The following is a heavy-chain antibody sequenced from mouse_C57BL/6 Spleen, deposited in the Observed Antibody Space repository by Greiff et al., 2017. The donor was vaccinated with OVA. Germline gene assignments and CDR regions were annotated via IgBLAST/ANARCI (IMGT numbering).Heavy chain of an antibody. CDR2: ISSGGDYI. D-gene: IGHD3-2*02. Sequence: EVKVEESGEGLVKPGGSLKLSCAASGFTFSSYAMSWVRQTPEKRLEWVAYISSGGDYIYYADTVKGRFTISRDNARNTLYLQMSSLKSEDTAMYYCTRGLRLHAMDYWGQGTSVTVSS. J-gene: IGHJ4*01. V-gene: IGHV5-9-1*02. CDR3: TRGLRLHAMDY. CDR1: GFTFSSYA.